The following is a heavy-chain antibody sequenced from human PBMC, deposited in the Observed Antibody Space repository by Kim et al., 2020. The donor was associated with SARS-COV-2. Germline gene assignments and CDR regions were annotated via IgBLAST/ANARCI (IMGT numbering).Heavy chain of an antibody. CDR2: INHSGST. D-gene: IGHD5-18*01. Sequence: SETLSLPCAVYGGSFSVYSWSWIRQPPGKGLEWIGEINHSGSTNYNPSLKSRVNISVDTSKNQFSLKLSSVTAADTAVYYCAGGSAVDTATLGGLNYYNCGMDVWGQGTTVTVSS. J-gene: IGHJ6*02. V-gene: IGHV4-34*01. CDR3: AGGSAVDTATLGGLNYYNCGMDV. CDR1: GGSFSVYS.